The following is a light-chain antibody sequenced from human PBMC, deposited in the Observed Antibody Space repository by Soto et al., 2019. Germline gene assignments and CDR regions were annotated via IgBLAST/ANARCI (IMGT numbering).Light chain of an antibody. J-gene: IGKJ1*01. CDR3: QQYSSPPQT. Sequence: EIVLTQSPGTLSLSPGDRATLSCRASETVTGKYLAWYQQKAGQAPRLHIFAASNRATGIPDRFSGSGSGTDFTLTISRLEPEDFAVYFCQQYSSPPQTFGQGTKVDIK. CDR2: AAS. CDR1: ETVTGKY. V-gene: IGKV3-20*01.